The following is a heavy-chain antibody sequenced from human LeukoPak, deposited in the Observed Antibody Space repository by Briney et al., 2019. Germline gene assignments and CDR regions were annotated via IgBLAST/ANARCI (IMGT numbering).Heavy chain of an antibody. CDR3: ARGEWYSSSWFEYFQH. CDR1: GDSISSYY. D-gene: IGHD6-13*01. V-gene: IGHV4-59*08. Sequence: SETLSLTCTVSGDSISSYYWSWIRQPPGKGLEWIGYIYYSGNTNYNSSLKSRVTISVDTSKNQFSLKLSSVTAADTAVYYCARGEWYSSSWFEYFQHWGQGTLVTVSS. CDR2: IYYSGNT. J-gene: IGHJ1*01.